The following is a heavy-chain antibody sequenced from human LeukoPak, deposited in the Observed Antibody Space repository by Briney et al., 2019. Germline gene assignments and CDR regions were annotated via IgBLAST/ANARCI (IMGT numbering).Heavy chain of an antibody. Sequence: GGSLRLSCAASGVTLSTYAMSWARQARGKGLEWVSGISSSGSGDNTYYADSVKGRFTISRDSSKNTLFLHMNTLRAEDTAIYYCAKDRTVGASYRYFDLWGRGTLVTVPS. CDR2: ISSSGSGDNT. D-gene: IGHD1-26*01. CDR3: AKDRTVGASYRYFDL. V-gene: IGHV3-23*01. J-gene: IGHJ2*01. CDR1: GVTLSTYA.